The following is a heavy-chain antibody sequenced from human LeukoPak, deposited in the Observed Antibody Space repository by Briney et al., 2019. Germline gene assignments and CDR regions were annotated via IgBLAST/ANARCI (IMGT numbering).Heavy chain of an antibody. V-gene: IGHV3-23*01. CDR3: AKASKRLITMVRGVIIPHFDY. J-gene: IGHJ4*02. CDR2: ISGSGGSR. D-gene: IGHD3-10*01. Sequence: GGSLRLSCAASGFTFGSYAMSWVRQAPGKGLEWVSGISGSGGSRYYADPVKGRFTISRDNSKNTLYLQMNSPRAEDTAVYYCAKASKRLITMVRGVIIPHFDYWGQGTLVTVSS. CDR1: GFTFGSYA.